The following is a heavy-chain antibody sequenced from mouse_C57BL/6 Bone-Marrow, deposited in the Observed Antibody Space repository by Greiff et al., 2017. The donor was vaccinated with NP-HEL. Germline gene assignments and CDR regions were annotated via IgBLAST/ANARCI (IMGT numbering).Heavy chain of an antibody. V-gene: IGHV1-81*01. Sequence: VKLVESGAELARPGASVKLSCKASGYTFTSYGISWVKQRTGQGLEWIGEIYPRSGNTYYNEKFKGKATLTADKSSSKAYMELRSLTSEDSAVYFCAREGNWPYFDYWGQGTTLTVSS. CDR1: GYTFTSYG. D-gene: IGHD4-1*01. J-gene: IGHJ2*01. CDR3: AREGNWPYFDY. CDR2: IYPRSGNT.